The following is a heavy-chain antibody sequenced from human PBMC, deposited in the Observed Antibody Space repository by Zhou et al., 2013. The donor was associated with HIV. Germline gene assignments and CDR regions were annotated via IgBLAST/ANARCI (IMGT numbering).Heavy chain of an antibody. CDR3: ARDGHKNGNPNPFFDY. CDR1: GYTFTSYY. V-gene: IGHV1-46*01. CDR2: INPSGGST. J-gene: IGHJ4*02. Sequence: QVQLVQSGAEVKKPGASVKVSCKASGYTFTSYYMHWVRQAPGQGLEWMGIINPSGGSTSYAQKFQGRVTMTRDTSTSTVYMELSSLRSEDTAVYYCARDGHKNGNPNPFFDYWGQGTLVTVSS. D-gene: IGHD2-21*01.